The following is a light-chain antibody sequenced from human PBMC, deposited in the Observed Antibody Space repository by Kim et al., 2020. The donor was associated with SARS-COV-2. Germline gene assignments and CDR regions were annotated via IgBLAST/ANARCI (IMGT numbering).Light chain of an antibody. CDR1: IGNCGDQG. CDR3: SAWDSSLNVAI. J-gene: IGLJ2*01. V-gene: IGLV10-54*01. CDR2: SNN. Sequence: QTATLTCSGNIGNCGDQGAAWLQQHRGHPPKLLLYSNNNRPSGISERLSASRSGTTAFLTITGLQPEDEADYYGSAWDSSLNVAIFGGGTQLTVL.